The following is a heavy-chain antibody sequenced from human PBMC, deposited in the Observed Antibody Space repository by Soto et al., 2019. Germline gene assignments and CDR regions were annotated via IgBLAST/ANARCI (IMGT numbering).Heavy chain of an antibody. Sequence: QLQLQESGPGLVKPSETLSLTCTVSGGSISSSYYWGWIRQPPGKGLEWIASIYYRGSTYYNPSLESRVTISADTSKNQVSLKLSSVTAADTAVYYCARHAHVDTAMAPSDYWGQGTLVTVSS. CDR2: IYYRGST. CDR1: GGSISSSYY. J-gene: IGHJ4*02. CDR3: ARHAHVDTAMAPSDY. D-gene: IGHD5-18*01. V-gene: IGHV4-39*01.